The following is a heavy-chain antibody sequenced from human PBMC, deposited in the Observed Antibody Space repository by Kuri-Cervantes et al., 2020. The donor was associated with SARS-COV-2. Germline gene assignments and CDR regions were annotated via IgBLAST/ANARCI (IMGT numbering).Heavy chain of an antibody. CDR3: ARDVGLEDEAIFGVVIWGPIYY. D-gene: IGHD3-3*01. CDR1: GYTLTDLL. V-gene: IGHV1-24*01. CDR2: FDPEDDET. Sequence: ASVKVSCKVSGYTLTDLLIHWVRQAPGKGLEWMGGFDPEDDETIYAQKFQGRVTMTRDTSTSTVYMELSSLRSEDTAVYYCARDVGLEDEAIFGVVIWGPIYYWGQGTLVTVSS. J-gene: IGHJ4*02.